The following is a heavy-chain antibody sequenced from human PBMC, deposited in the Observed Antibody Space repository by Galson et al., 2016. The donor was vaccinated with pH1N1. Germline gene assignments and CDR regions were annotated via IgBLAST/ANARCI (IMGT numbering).Heavy chain of an antibody. J-gene: IGHJ4*02. CDR3: ARAIGASGAF. Sequence: SLKISSAGSRFSFSDYWMHWVRQAPGSGLEWVAHINQDGSQKYYVDSVRGRFTISRDNAKNSLYLQMNSLRAEDTAVYYCARAIGASGAFWGQGTLVTVSS. D-gene: IGHD6-13*01. CDR2: INQDGSQK. V-gene: IGHV3-7*01. CDR1: RFSFSDYW.